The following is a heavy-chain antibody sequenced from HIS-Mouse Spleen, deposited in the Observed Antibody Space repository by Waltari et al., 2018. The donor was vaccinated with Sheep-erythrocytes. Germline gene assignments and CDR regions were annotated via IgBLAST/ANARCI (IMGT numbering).Heavy chain of an antibody. V-gene: IGHV1-69*04. Sequence: QVQLVQSGAEVKKPGSSVKVSCKASGGTFSSYAISWVRQAPGQGLEWMGTILPNLGIANYAQKFQGRVTITADKSTSTAYMELSSLRSEDTAVYYCAQTGATTPHFDYWGQGTLVTVSS. J-gene: IGHJ4*02. CDR3: AQTGATTPHFDY. CDR1: GGTFSSYA. CDR2: ILPNLGIA. D-gene: IGHD1-26*01.